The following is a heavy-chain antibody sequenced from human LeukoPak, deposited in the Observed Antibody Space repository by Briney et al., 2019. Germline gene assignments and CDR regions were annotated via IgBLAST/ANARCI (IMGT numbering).Heavy chain of an antibody. J-gene: IGHJ4*02. Sequence: NPSETLSLTCTVSGGSIRSSYYYWGWIRQPPGKGLEWIGSIYHSGSTNYNPSLKSRVTISVDKSKNQFSLKLSSVTAADTAVYYCARILAVAGSFDYWGQGTLVTVSS. CDR2: IYHSGST. D-gene: IGHD6-19*01. CDR3: ARILAVAGSFDY. CDR1: GGSIRSSYYY. V-gene: IGHV4-39*07.